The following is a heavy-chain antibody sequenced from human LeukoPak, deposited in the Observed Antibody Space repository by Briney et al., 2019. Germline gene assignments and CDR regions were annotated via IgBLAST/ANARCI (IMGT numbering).Heavy chain of an antibody. CDR2: ISGSAGST. D-gene: IGHD6-6*01. J-gene: IGHJ4*02. Sequence: GGSLRLSCAASGFTFSSYAMSWVRQAPGKGLEWVSAISGSAGSTYYADSVEGRFTISRDNSKNTLYLQMNSLRAEDTAVYYCAKFGAALPQMRLGTNTFDYWGQGTLVTVSS. CDR1: GFTFSSYA. CDR3: AKFGAALPQMRLGTNTFDY. V-gene: IGHV3-23*01.